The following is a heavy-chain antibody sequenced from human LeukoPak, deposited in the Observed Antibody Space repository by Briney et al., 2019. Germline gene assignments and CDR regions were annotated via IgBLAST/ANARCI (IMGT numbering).Heavy chain of an antibody. V-gene: IGHV3-74*01. CDR1: GFTFSSYW. D-gene: IGHD5-18*01. J-gene: IGHJ4*02. CDR2: INSDGSST. CDR3: ARAEYSYGSTGQDFDY. Sequence: GGSLRLSCAASGFTFSSYWMHWVRQAPGKGLVWVSRINSDGSSTSYADSVKGRFTISRDNAENTLYLQMNSLRAEDTAVYYCARAEYSYGSTGQDFDYWGQGTLVTVSS.